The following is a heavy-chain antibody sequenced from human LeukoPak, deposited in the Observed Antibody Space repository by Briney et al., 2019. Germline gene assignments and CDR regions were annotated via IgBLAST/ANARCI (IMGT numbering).Heavy chain of an antibody. J-gene: IGHJ6*03. CDR1: GFTFNNYW. D-gene: IGHD6-13*01. V-gene: IGHV3-74*01. CDR2: TNTHGTSA. Sequence: GGSLRLSCAASGFTFNNYWMHWVRQAPGKGLVWVARTNTHGTSANYADSVQGRFIISRDNANNTLYLQMNGLRDEDTGVYYALAGYYYYYMDVWGKGTTVTVSS. CDR3: LAGYYYYYMDV.